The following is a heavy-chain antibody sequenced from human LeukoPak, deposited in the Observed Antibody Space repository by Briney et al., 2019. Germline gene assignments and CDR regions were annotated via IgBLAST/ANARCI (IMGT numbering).Heavy chain of an antibody. D-gene: IGHD3-10*01. V-gene: IGHV3-9*01. CDR3: AKDRDSGILYYYGMDV. Sequence: GGSLRLSCAASGLILDDYAMHWVRQAPGKGLEWVSGISWNSGNIDYADSVKGRFTISRDNAKNSLYLQMNSLRAEDTALYYCAKDRDSGILYYYGMDVWGQGTTVTVSS. J-gene: IGHJ6*02. CDR2: ISWNSGNI. CDR1: GLILDDYA.